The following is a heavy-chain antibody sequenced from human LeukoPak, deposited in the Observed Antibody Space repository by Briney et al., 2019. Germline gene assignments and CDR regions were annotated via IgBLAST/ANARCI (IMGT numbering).Heavy chain of an antibody. J-gene: IGHJ4*02. CDR2: IYYSGST. V-gene: IGHV4-59*01. CDR3: ARGTFEQQLAGYYFDY. Sequence: SETLSLTCTVSGGSISSYYWSWIRQPPGKGLEWIGYIYYSGSTNYNPSLKSRVTISVDTSKNQFSLRLSSVTAADTAVYYCARGTFEQQLAGYYFDYWGQGTLVTVSS. D-gene: IGHD6-13*01. CDR1: GGSISSYY.